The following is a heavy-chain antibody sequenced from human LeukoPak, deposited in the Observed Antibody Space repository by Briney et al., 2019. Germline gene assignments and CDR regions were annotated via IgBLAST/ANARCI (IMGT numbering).Heavy chain of an antibody. Sequence: NSSETLSLTCAVSGGSISSGGYSWNWIRQPPGKGLEWIGYIYHSGSTYYNPSLKSRVTISVDTSKNQFSLKLSSVTAADTAVYYCARWSYDFWGNYYYYMDVWGKGTPVTVSS. CDR2: IYHSGST. J-gene: IGHJ6*03. CDR3: ARWSYDFWGNYYYYMDV. V-gene: IGHV4-30-2*01. D-gene: IGHD3-3*01. CDR1: GGSISSGGYS.